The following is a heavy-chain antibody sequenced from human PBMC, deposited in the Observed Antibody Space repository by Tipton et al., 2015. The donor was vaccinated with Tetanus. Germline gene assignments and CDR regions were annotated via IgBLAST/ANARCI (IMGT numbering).Heavy chain of an antibody. CDR2: ISTTSNTI. CDR1: GFTLKTYS. V-gene: IGHV3-48*04. J-gene: IGHJ6*02. D-gene: IGHD3-10*01. CDR3: TRDHRPTSRGSESYYYYGMDV. Sequence: SLRLSCAASGFTLKTYSMNWVRQAPGKGLEWISYISTTSNTIFYADSVKGRFIISRDNAKNSLYLQMNSLRADDTAVYYCTRDHRPTSRGSESYYYYGMDVWGQGTTVTVSS.